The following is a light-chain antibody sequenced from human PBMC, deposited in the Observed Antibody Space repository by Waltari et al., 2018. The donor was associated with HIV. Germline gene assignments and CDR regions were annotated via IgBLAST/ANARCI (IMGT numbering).Light chain of an antibody. Sequence: QSVLTQPPSASGTPGQSITISCSGSSSNIGRNTGNWYQQVPGMAPKLLIHTNDQRPSGVSDRFSGSKSATTVSLAIRGLRPEDEADYYCAAWDDTLNGHVVFGGGTKLTVL. CDR3: AAWDDTLNGHVV. J-gene: IGLJ2*01. CDR1: SSNIGRNT. V-gene: IGLV1-44*01. CDR2: TND.